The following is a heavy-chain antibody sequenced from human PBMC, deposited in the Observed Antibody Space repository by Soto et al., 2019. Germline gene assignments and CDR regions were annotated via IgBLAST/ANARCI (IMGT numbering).Heavy chain of an antibody. J-gene: IGHJ6*02. CDR2: IIPIFGTA. Sequence: QVQLVQSGAEVKKPGSSVKVSCKASGGTFSSYAISWVRQAPGQGLEWMGGIIPIFGTANYAQKFQGRGTITADECTSTAYMELRSLRTEDTAVYYCASRRYSSSWTHPSYYYYGMDVWGQGTTVTVSS. D-gene: IGHD6-13*01. CDR1: GGTFSSYA. V-gene: IGHV1-69*01. CDR3: ASRRYSSSWTHPSYYYYGMDV.